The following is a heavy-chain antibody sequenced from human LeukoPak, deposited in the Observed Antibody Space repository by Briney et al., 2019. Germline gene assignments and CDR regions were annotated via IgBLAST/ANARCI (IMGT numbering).Heavy chain of an antibody. CDR1: GGSFSGYY. J-gene: IGHJ5*02. CDR2: INHSGST. CDR3: ARQGGWYYIWFDP. Sequence: SETLSLTCAVYGGSFSGYYWSWIRQPPGKGLEWIGEINHSGSTNYNPSLKSRVTISVDTSKNQFSLKLSSVTAADTAVYYCARQGGWYYIWFDPWGQGTLVTVSS. V-gene: IGHV4-34*01. D-gene: IGHD6-19*01.